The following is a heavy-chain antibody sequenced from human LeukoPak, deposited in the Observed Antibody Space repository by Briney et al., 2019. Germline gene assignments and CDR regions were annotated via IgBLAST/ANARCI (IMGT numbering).Heavy chain of an antibody. CDR3: ARDYGDHHFDY. Sequence: GGSLRLSCAASGFTFSSYAMSWVRQAPGKGLEYVSAISSNGGSTYYANSVKGRFTISRDNSKNTLYLQMGSLRAEDMAVYYCARDYGDHHFDYWGQGTLVTVSS. CDR1: GFTFSSYA. D-gene: IGHD4-17*01. CDR2: ISSNGGST. J-gene: IGHJ4*02. V-gene: IGHV3-64*01.